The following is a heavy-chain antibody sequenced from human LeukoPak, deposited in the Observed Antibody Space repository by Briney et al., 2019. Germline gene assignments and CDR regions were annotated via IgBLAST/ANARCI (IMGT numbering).Heavy chain of an antibody. D-gene: IGHD3-3*01. V-gene: IGHV1-69*05. CDR3: ARSIPFWSGYMDV. CDR2: IIPIFGTA. Sequence: ASVKVSCKASGGTFSSYAISWVRQAPGQGLEWMGGIIPIFGTANYAQKSQGRVTITTDESTSTAYMELSSLRSEDTAVYYCARSIPFWSGYMDVWGKGTTVTVSS. J-gene: IGHJ6*03. CDR1: GGTFSSYA.